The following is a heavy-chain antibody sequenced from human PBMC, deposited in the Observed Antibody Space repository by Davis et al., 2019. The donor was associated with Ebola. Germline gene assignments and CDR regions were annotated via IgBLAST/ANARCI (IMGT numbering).Heavy chain of an antibody. CDR1: GFTFSSSW. CDR2: ISSSGSTI. Sequence: PGGSLRLSCAASGFTFSSSWMTWVRQAPGKGLEWVSYISSSGSTIYYADSVKGRFTISRDNAKNSLYLQMNSLRDEDTAVYYCARGYNWFDPWGQGTLVTVSS. J-gene: IGHJ5*02. CDR3: ARGYNWFDP. V-gene: IGHV3-48*02.